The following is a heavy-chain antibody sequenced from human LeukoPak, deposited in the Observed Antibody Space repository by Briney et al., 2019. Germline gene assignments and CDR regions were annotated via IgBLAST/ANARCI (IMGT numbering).Heavy chain of an antibody. Sequence: NPSETLSLTCTVSGGSISSSSYYWSWIRQPPGKGLEWIGEINHSGSTNYNPSLKSRVTISVDTSKNQFSLKLSSVTAADTAVYYCARQRYQLPRKLFDYWGQGTLVTVSS. D-gene: IGHD2-2*01. V-gene: IGHV4-39*01. CDR1: GGSISSSSYY. CDR2: INHSGST. CDR3: ARQRYQLPRKLFDY. J-gene: IGHJ4*02.